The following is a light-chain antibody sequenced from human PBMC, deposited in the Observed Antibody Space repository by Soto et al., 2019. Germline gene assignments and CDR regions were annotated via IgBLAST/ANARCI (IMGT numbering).Light chain of an antibody. Sequence: EIVMTQSPATLSVSPGERATLSCRASQSVSNNLTWYQQKPGQPPRLLIYGASTRATGVPGRFSGSGSGTEFTLTISSLQSEDFAVYYCQQYNNWPPITFGQGTRLETK. CDR3: QQYNNWPPIT. J-gene: IGKJ5*01. CDR2: GAS. CDR1: QSVSNN. V-gene: IGKV3-15*01.